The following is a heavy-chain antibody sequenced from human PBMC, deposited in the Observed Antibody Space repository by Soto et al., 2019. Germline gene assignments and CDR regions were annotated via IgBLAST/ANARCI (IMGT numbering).Heavy chain of an antibody. CDR1: GFTFSSYA. Sequence: EVQLLESGGGLVQPGGSLRLSCAASGFTFSSYAMNWVRQAPGKRLEWVSAISGSAATTHFADSVKGRFTISRDNSKNTRYLQMNSLRAEDTAVYYCARDRSYYDSSGSYSPPYWGQGTLVTVSS. CDR2: ISGSAATT. D-gene: IGHD3-22*01. CDR3: ARDRSYYDSSGSYSPPY. J-gene: IGHJ4*02. V-gene: IGHV3-23*01.